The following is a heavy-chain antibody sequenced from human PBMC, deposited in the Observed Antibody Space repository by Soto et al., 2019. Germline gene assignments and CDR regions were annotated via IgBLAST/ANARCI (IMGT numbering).Heavy chain of an antibody. CDR2: IFYSGSF. J-gene: IGHJ4*02. CDR1: GGSISSGTSY. V-gene: IGHV4-31*03. CDR3: ARAPETPSILGVALPYFFDY. Sequence: SETLYLTCTVSGGSISSGTSYLSWIRQRPGKGLEWIGYIFYSGSFYYTPSLRGRVMILADTSKNQFTLRLSSVTAADTAVYYCARAPETPSILGVALPYFFDYWGQGALVTVSS. D-gene: IGHD3-3*01.